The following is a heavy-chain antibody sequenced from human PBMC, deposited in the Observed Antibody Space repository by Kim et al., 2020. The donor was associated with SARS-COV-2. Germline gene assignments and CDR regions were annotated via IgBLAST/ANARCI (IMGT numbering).Heavy chain of an antibody. CDR3: ARGGDGYNLDWFDP. D-gene: IGHD5-12*01. V-gene: IGHV4-59*09. Sequence: NPSLKSRVTRSVDTSKNQFSLKLSSVTAADTAVYYCARGGDGYNLDWFDPWGQGTLVTVSS. J-gene: IGHJ5*02.